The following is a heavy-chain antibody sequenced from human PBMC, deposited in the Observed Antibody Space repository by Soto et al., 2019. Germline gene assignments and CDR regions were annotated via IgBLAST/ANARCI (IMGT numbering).Heavy chain of an antibody. CDR2: IFSNDDK. CDR1: GFSLSNARMG. V-gene: IGHV2-26*01. D-gene: IGHD2-2*01. J-gene: IGHJ4*02. Sequence: QVTLKESGPVLVKPTETLTLTCTVSGFSLSNARMGGSWIRQPPGKALEWLVHIFSNDDKSYSTSLKSRLTISKDTSNIQVGLTTTTTDPVETATYYCARGAYCISTRCSAFGYWGQGTVVTVSS. CDR3: ARGAYCISTRCSAFGY.